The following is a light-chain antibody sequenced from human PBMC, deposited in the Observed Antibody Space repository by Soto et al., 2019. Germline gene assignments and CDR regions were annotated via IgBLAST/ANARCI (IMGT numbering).Light chain of an antibody. CDR3: QQYNDWPLT. CDR2: GSS. J-gene: IGKJ4*01. V-gene: IGKV3-15*01. Sequence: EQVMTQSPAALSVSPGARATLSCRASQSVNSNLAWYQQKPGQAPRLLLYGSSTRATGIPARISGSSSGTEFTLTISSLQSEDSAVYYWQQYNDWPLTFGGGTKVEVK. CDR1: QSVNSN.